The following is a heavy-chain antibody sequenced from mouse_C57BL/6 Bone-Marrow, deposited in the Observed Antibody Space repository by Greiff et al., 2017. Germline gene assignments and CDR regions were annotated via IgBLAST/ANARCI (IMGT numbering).Heavy chain of an antibody. Sequence: VQLQQPGAELVRPGSSVKLSCKASGYTFTSYWMDWVKQRPGQGLEWIGNIYPSDSETHYNQKFKDKATLTVDKSSSTAYMQLSSLTSEDSAVYYCARRATVVAYYAMDYWGQGTSVTVSS. CDR2: IYPSDSET. D-gene: IGHD1-1*01. J-gene: IGHJ4*01. V-gene: IGHV1-61*01. CDR3: ARRATVVAYYAMDY. CDR1: GYTFTSYW.